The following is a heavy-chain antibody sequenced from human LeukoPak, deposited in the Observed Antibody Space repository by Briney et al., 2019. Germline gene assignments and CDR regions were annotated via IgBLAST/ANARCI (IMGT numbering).Heavy chain of an antibody. CDR1: GYTFTGHY. Sequence: GASVKVTCKASGYTFTGHYMHWVRQAPGQEPEWMGWINPNKGGTRYAQKFQGRVTMTRDTSISTAYMELTRLRSDDTAVYYCARDAESLITLNRGGIVNWFDPWGLGTLVTVSS. CDR2: INPNKGGT. D-gene: IGHD3-10*01. V-gene: IGHV1-2*02. J-gene: IGHJ5*02. CDR3: ARDAESLITLNRGGIVNWFDP.